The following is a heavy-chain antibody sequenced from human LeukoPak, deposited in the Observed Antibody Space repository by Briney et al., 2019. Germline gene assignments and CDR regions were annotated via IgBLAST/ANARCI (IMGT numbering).Heavy chain of an antibody. D-gene: IGHD3-10*01. CDR2: INPNSGGT. J-gene: IGHJ5*02. V-gene: IGHV1-2*02. Sequence: ASVKVSCKASGYTFTSYDINWVRQATGQGLEWMGWINPNSGGTNYAQKFQGRVTMTRDTSISTAYMELSRLRSDDTAVYYCARGRGEEGWFDPWGQGTLVTVSS. CDR3: ARGRGEEGWFDP. CDR1: GYTFTSYD.